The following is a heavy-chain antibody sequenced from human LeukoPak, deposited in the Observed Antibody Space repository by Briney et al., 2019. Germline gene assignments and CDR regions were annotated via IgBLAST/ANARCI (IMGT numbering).Heavy chain of an antibody. CDR1: GVSISSGGYY. Sequence: PSETLSLTCTVSGVSISSGGYYWSWIRQHPGKGLEWIGYIYHSGSTYYNPSLKSRVTISVDRSKNQFSLKLSSVTAADTAVYYCARDRYGDHTYFDYWGQGTLVTVSS. V-gene: IGHV4-30-2*01. CDR3: ARDRYGDHTYFDY. CDR2: IYHSGST. J-gene: IGHJ4*02. D-gene: IGHD4-17*01.